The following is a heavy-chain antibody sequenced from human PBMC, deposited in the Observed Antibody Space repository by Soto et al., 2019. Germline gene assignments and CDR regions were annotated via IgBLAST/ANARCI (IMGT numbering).Heavy chain of an antibody. J-gene: IGHJ4*02. CDR3: ARGTVQQAPDFFDC. D-gene: IGHD6-13*01. CDR2: LWYDGSKE. Sequence: QVQLVESGGGVVQPGRSLRLSCVASGFIFSNYGIHWVRQAPGKGLEWVAVLWYDGSKEYYVDSVRGRFTISRDNSKNTLYLQMNNLRAEDTAVYYCARGTVQQAPDFFDCWGQGAQVTVSA. CDR1: GFIFSNYG. V-gene: IGHV3-33*01.